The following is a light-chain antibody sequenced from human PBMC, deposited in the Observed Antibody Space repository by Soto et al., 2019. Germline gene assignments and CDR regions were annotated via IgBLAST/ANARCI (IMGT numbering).Light chain of an antibody. Sequence: EIVLTQSPGTLSLSPGERATLSCRASQSVSYYLAWYQQKPGQAPRLLIYDASSRATGVPDRFSGSGSGTDFTLTISRLEPEDLAVYYCQQRADWPITFGQGTRLEIK. V-gene: IGKV3D-20*02. CDR1: QSVSYY. CDR3: QQRADWPIT. J-gene: IGKJ5*01. CDR2: DAS.